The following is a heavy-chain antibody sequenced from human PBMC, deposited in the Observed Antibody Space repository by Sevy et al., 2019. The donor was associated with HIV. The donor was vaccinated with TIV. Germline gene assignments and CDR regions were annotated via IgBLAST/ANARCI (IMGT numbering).Heavy chain of an antibody. V-gene: IGHV4-4*07. D-gene: IGHD3-9*01. J-gene: IGHJ4*02. CDR3: ARWTDQGDAGYEY. CDR2: IYPSVST. CDR1: GDSISTYY. Sequence: SETLSLTCTVSGDSISTYYWSWIRQPAGEGLEWMGRIYPSVSTNYNPSLKSRVTMSADTSKNQFYLKLTSVTAADTAVYYCARWTDQGDAGYEYWGQGTLVTVSS.